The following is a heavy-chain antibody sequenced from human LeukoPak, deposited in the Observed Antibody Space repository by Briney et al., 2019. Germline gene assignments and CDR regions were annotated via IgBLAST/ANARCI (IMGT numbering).Heavy chain of an antibody. Sequence: ASVKVSCKASGYTFTGYYMHWVRQAPGQGLEWMGWINPNSGGTKYDQTFQGRVTMTRDTSISTAYMELSSLRSDDTAVYYCARDGDSYGYYYYGMDVWGQGTTVTVSS. CDR1: GYTFTGYY. CDR3: ARDGDSYGYYYYGMDV. V-gene: IGHV1-2*02. CDR2: INPNSGGT. D-gene: IGHD5-18*01. J-gene: IGHJ6*02.